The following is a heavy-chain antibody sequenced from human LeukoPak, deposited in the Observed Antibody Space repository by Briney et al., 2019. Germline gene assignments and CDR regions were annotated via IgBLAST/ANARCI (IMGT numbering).Heavy chain of an antibody. V-gene: IGHV4-38-2*02. Sequence: TSGILSLTCTVSGYSISSGYYWSWIRQPPGKGLEWIGEINHSGSTNYNPSLKSRVTISVDTSKNQFSLKLSSVTAADTAVYYCAGGHSILDYWGQGTLVTVSS. CDR1: GYSISSGYY. J-gene: IGHJ4*02. CDR3: AGGHSILDY. D-gene: IGHD4-11*01. CDR2: INHSGST.